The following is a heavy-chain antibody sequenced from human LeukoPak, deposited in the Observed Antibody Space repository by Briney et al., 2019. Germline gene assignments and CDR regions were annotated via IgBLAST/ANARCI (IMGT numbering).Heavy chain of an antibody. V-gene: IGHV3-30*04. CDR3: AREAAMVAFDY. D-gene: IGHD5-18*01. CDR1: GFTFGSYA. J-gene: IGHJ4*02. Sequence: GVSLRLSCAASGFTFGSYAMHWVRQAPGKGLEWVAVISYDGSNKYYADSVKGRFTISRDNSKNTLYLQMNSLRAEDTAVYYCAREAAMVAFDYWGQGTLVTVSS. CDR2: ISYDGSNK.